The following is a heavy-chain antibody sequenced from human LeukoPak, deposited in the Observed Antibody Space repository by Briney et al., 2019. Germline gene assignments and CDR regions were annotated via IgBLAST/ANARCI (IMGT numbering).Heavy chain of an antibody. CDR3: AKGGGYEAQYYYYYLDV. D-gene: IGHD5-12*01. CDR2: IRYDGSNK. Sequence: GGSLRLSCAASGFTFSSYGMHWVRQAPGKGLVWVAFIRYDGSNKYYADSVKGRFTISRDNSKNTLYLQMKSLRAEDTAVYYCAKGGGYEAQYYYYYLDVWGKGTTVTISS. CDR1: GFTFSSYG. J-gene: IGHJ6*03. V-gene: IGHV3-30*02.